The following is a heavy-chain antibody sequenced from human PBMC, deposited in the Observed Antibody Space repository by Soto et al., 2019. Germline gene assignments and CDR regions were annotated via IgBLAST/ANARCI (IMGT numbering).Heavy chain of an antibody. V-gene: IGHV3-23*01. CDR3: AKLASGSYYTVVY. CDR2: ISGSGGST. J-gene: IGHJ4*02. Sequence: PVGSLRLSCSVSGFTFSSHAMSWVRQAPGKGLEWVSAISGSGGSTYYADSVKGRFTISRDNSKNTLYLQMNSLRAEDTAVYYCAKLASGSYYTVVYWGQGTLVTVS. D-gene: IGHD3-10*01. CDR1: GFTFSSHA.